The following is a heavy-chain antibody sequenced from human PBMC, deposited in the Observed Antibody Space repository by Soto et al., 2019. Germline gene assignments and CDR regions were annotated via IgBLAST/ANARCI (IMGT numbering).Heavy chain of an antibody. Sequence: ASVKVSCKASGYSFSSYGIHWVRQAPGQGLEWMGWINTYNGNRNFAQKFEDRVTMTTATSANTVFMELRNLKSDDTAMYYCARDRLRGYDNSGSYFWGQGTPVTISS. CDR2: INTYNGNR. CDR3: ARDRLRGYDNSGSYF. V-gene: IGHV1-18*01. J-gene: IGHJ4*02. CDR1: GYSFSSYG. D-gene: IGHD3-22*01.